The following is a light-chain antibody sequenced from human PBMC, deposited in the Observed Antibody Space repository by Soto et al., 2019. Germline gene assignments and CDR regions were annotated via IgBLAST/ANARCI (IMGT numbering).Light chain of an antibody. CDR1: NSIKDIY. Sequence: EIVLTQAPGTLSLSPGERATLSCRASNSIKDIYVAWYQQRPGQSPRLLIYGAYKRATGIPDRFSGSGSGTDFTLTIRRLEPEDFAVYYCQQYSVSPLTFGGGTKVEIK. CDR3: QQYSVSPLT. V-gene: IGKV3-20*01. J-gene: IGKJ4*01. CDR2: GAY.